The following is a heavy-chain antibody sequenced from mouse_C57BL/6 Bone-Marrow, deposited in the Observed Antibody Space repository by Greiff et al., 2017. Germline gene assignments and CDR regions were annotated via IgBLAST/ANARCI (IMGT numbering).Heavy chain of an antibody. V-gene: IGHV1-50*01. CDR1: GYTFTSYW. CDR3: AHLWFRNY. Sequence: QVQLQQPGAELVKPGASVKLSCKASGYTFTSYWMQWVKQRPGQGLEWIGEIDPSDSYTNYNQKFKGKATLTVDTSSSTAYMQLSSLTSEDSAVYYCAHLWFRNYWGQGTTLTVSS. J-gene: IGHJ2*01. D-gene: IGHD2-2*01. CDR2: IDPSDSYT.